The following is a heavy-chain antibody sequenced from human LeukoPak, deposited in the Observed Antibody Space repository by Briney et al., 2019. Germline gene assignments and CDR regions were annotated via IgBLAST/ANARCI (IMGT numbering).Heavy chain of an antibody. CDR1: GFTFSSYS. CDR3: ARDRDSSSWSSRRVGDYFDY. Sequence: PGGSLRLSCAASGFTFSSYSMNWVRQAPGKGLEWVSSISSSSLSYIYYADSVKGRFTISRDNAKNSLYLQMNSLRAEDTAVYYCARDRDSSSWSSRRVGDYFDYWGQGTLVTVSS. J-gene: IGHJ4*02. V-gene: IGHV3-21*01. CDR2: ISSSSLSYI. D-gene: IGHD6-13*01.